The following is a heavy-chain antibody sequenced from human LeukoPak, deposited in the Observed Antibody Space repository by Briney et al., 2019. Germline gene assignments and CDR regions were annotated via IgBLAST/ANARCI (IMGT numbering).Heavy chain of an antibody. J-gene: IGHJ3*02. CDR2: IKQDGTEK. Sequence: GGSLRLSCAASGFSFTTYWMSWVRQAPGKGLEWVANIKQDGTEKYYVDSVKGRFTISRENAENSLYLQMNSLRAEDTAVYYCARRLYYLDAFDIWGQGTMVTVSS. CDR3: ARRLYYLDAFDI. D-gene: IGHD2-8*01. CDR1: GFSFTTYW. V-gene: IGHV3-7*01.